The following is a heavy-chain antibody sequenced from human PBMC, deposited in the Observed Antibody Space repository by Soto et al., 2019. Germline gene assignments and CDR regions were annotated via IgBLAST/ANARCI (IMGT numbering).Heavy chain of an antibody. CDR1: GFSFNNAW. CDR3: VTEEGACYYKHAYDF. J-gene: IGHJ3*01. D-gene: IGHD2-21*02. CDR2: IKRKIEAETT. Sequence: EVQLVESGGGLVKPGESLRLSCVASGFSFNNAWMTWVRQAPGKGLEWGGRIKRKIEAETTDYAAPVKGRFTISREDSDTTWEIQMNPLKTEDTDVYFCVTEEGACYYKHAYDFWGRGTMVIVSS. V-gene: IGHV3-15*01.